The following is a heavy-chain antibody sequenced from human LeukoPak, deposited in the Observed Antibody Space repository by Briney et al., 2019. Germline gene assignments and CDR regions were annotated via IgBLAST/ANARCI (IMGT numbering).Heavy chain of an antibody. CDR2: ISSNGGST. J-gene: IGHJ4*02. V-gene: IGHV3-64*01. Sequence: PGGSLRLSCAASGFTFSSYAMHWVRQAPGKGLEYVSAISSNGGSTYYANSVKGRFTISRDNSKNTLYLQMGSLRAEDTAVYYCARDHSKTSGSYVFDYWGQGTLVTVSS. CDR3: ARDHSKTSGSYVFDY. D-gene: IGHD3-10*01. CDR1: GFTFSSYA.